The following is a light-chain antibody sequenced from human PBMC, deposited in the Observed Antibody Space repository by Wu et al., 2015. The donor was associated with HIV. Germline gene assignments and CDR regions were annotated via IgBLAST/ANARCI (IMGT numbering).Light chain of an antibody. CDR1: QSVGSY. J-gene: IGKJ3*01. CDR2: NAS. CDR3: QQYNNWPPVT. Sequence: EIVLTQSPATLSLSPGERATLSCRASQSVGSYLAWYQKKPGQAPRLLIYNASDRATGIPARFSGSGSGTDFTLTISSLEPEDFAVYYCQQYNNWPPVTFGPGTKADIK. V-gene: IGKV3-11*01.